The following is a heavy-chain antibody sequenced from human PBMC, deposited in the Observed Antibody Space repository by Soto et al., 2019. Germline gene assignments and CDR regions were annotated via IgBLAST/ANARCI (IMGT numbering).Heavy chain of an antibody. CDR1: GFSLSTTGVG. J-gene: IGHJ6*02. D-gene: IGHD2-21*02. CDR3: VQSRCGGDCLQSYSSHSYYGLDV. V-gene: IGHV2-5*02. Sequence: QITLKESGPTLVKPTQTLTLTCTFSGFSLSTTGVGVGWIRQPPGKALEWLALIYWDDDKRYNPSLNSRLTINKDTSNNQVVLAMTNMDPVDTATYYCVQSRCGGDCLQSYSSHSYYGLDVWGQGTTVTVSS. CDR2: IYWDDDK.